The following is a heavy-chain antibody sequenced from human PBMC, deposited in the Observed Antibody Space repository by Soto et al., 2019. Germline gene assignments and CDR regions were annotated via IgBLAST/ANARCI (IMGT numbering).Heavy chain of an antibody. V-gene: IGHV5-51*01. Sequence: PGESLKISCKGSGYTFATHWIAWVRQMPGKGLEWMGIIYPGDSDTRYSPSFQGQVTITADKSFSTAYLQWSSLKASDTAIYLCAGIELTGLDNWGQGTPVTVSS. CDR3: AGIELTGLDN. D-gene: IGHD3-9*01. J-gene: IGHJ4*02. CDR2: IYPGDSDT. CDR1: GYTFATHW.